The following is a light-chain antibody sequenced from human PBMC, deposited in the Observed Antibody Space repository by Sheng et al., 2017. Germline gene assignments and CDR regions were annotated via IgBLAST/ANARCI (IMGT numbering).Light chain of an antibody. CDR3: QQYNDWPRT. CDR1: QTVSSNY. CDR2: GAS. V-gene: IGKV3D-15*01. J-gene: IGKJ1*01. Sequence: EIVLTQSPGTLSLSPGDRATLSCRASQTVSSNYLAWYLQKAGQPPRLLIYGASTRATGIPDRFSGSGSGTEFTLTISSLQSEDFAVYYCQQYNDWPRTFGQGTKVEIK.